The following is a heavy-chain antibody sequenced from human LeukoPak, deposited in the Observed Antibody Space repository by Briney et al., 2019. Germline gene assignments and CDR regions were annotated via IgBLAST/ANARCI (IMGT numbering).Heavy chain of an antibody. CDR2: ISSSSSTI. J-gene: IGHJ4*02. CDR3: ARDRQWLLDY. CDR1: GFTFSSYW. D-gene: IGHD6-19*01. V-gene: IGHV3-48*04. Sequence: PGGSLRLSCAASGFTFSSYWMSWVRQAPGKGLEWVSYISSSSSTIYYADSVKGRLTISRDNAKNSLYLQMNSLRAEDTAVYYCARDRQWLLDYWGQGTLVTVSS.